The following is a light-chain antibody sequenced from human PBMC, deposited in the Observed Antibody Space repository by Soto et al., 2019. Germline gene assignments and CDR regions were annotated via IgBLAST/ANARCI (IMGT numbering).Light chain of an antibody. CDR1: QTVSPDY. CDR2: SAT. CDR3: QQYGSAPQT. Sequence: EIVLTQSPGTLSLSPGERATLSCRASQTVSPDYLAWFQHKPGQAPRLLMFSATSRAADIPDRFSGSGSGTDFTLTIRRLEPEDFSVYFCQQYGSAPQTFGQGTRVEIK. V-gene: IGKV3-20*01. J-gene: IGKJ1*01.